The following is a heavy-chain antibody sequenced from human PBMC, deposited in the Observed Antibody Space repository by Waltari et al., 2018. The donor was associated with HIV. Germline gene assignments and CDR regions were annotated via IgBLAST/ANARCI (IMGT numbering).Heavy chain of an antibody. CDR1: GGSITSGGYS. V-gene: IGHV4-30-2*01. J-gene: IGHJ5*02. Sequence: QLHLQESGSGVVKLSQTLFVTCAVSGGSITSGGYSWGWLRQTPGQGLAWLCYIFPTRGTSYNPSLEGRVATTADRPNNQFALKMQSVTAADTAVYFCAIGAPHHRTQGTWFDPWGQGTLVIVSS. D-gene: IGHD3-10*01. CDR2: IFPTRGT. CDR3: AIGAPHHRTQGTWFDP.